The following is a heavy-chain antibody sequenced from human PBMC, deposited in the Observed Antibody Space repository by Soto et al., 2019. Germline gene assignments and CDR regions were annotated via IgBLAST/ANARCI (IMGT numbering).Heavy chain of an antibody. CDR3: AREWTDYYDSSGYYLDY. Sequence: SETLSLTCPLSDGSFSSGSYYCSCIGHPPGKGLDWIGYIYYSGSTNYNPSLKSRVTISVDTSKNQFSLKLSSVTAADTAVYYCAREWTDYYDSSGYYLDYWGQGTLVTVSS. D-gene: IGHD3-22*01. J-gene: IGHJ4*02. CDR1: DGSFSSGSYY. V-gene: IGHV4-61*01. CDR2: IYYSGST.